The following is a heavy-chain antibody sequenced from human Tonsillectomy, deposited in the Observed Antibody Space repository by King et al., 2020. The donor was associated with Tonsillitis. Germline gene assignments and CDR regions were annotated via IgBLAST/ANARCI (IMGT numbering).Heavy chain of an antibody. V-gene: IGHV1-2*02. Sequence: VQLVQSGADVKKPVASVKVSCKASGYTFTDYYMHWVRQAPGQGGEWMVWINPNNGGTKYAQKFQGRGTMTRDTSITTAYIGLSRLRPDDTAVYYCARGAVVVQHWGQGTLVTVSS. CDR1: GYTFTDYY. D-gene: IGHD2-15*01. J-gene: IGHJ1*01. CDR3: ARGAVVVQH. CDR2: INPNNGGT.